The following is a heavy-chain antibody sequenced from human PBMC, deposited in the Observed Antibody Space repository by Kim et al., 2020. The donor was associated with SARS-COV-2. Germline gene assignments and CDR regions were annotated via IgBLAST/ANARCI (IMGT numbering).Heavy chain of an antibody. CDR1: GGSFSGYY. J-gene: IGHJ5*02. CDR2: INHSGST. V-gene: IGHV4-34*01. CDR3: ARRGGVVPAANYNWFDP. D-gene: IGHD2-2*01. Sequence: SETLSLTCAVYGGSFSGYYWSWIRQPPGKGLEWIGEINHSGSTNSNPSLKSRVTISVDTSKNQFSLKLSSVTAADTAVYYCARRGGVVPAANYNWFDPWGQGTLVTVSS.